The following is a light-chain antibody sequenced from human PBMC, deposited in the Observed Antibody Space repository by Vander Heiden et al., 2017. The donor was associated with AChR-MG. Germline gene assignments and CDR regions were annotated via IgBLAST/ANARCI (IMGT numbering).Light chain of an antibody. CDR1: KLGDKY. V-gene: IGLV3-1*01. J-gene: IGLJ2*01. CDR2: QNI. CDR3: QAWDSSTDVV. Sequence: SYDLTQPPSVSVSPGQTANIICSGDKLGDKYVSWYQQRPGQSPMLVIYQNIKRPSGIPERFSGSNSGNTATLTISDTQAMDEADYFCQAWDSSTDVVFGGGTKLTVL.